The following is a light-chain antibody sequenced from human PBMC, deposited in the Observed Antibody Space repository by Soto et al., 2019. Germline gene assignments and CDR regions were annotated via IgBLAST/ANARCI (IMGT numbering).Light chain of an antibody. CDR3: SSYGGSNNLV. J-gene: IGLJ2*01. CDR1: SSDVGGYNY. Sequence: QSVLTQPPSASGSPGQSVTISCTGTSSDVGGYNYVSWYQQHPGKAPKLMIYEVSKRPSGVPDRFSGSKSGNTASLTVCGLQAEDEAEYYCSSYGGSNNLVFGGGTKLTVL. V-gene: IGLV2-8*01. CDR2: EVS.